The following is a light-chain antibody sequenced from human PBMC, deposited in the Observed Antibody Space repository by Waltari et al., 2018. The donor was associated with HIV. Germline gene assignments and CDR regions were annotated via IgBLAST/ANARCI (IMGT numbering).Light chain of an antibody. J-gene: IGKJ1*01. V-gene: IGKV1-5*03. CDR3: QQYQSYSLFM. CDR2: RAS. Sequence: DVQVTQLPSTLTASAGDRVSITCRVSQTIDNYLAWYQQRPGEAPNLLIYRASTLESGVPSRFSGSGSGTDFTLTINNLQPIDSATYYCQQYQSYSLFMFGPGTKVEIK. CDR1: QTIDNY.